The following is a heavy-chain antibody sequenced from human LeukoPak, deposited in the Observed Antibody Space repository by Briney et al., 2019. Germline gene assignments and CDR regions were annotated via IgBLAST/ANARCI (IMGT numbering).Heavy chain of an antibody. CDR3: TTNYYDIGGYYWWYFDL. Sequence: SGGSLRLSCSASGFTFSSYAMHWVRQAPGKGLEYVSGISSNGGSTYYADSVKGRFTISRDNSKNTLYLQMSSLRAEDTAMYYCTTNYYDIGGYYWWYFDLWGRGAQVTVSS. J-gene: IGHJ2*01. CDR1: GFTFSSYA. V-gene: IGHV3-64D*09. D-gene: IGHD3-22*01. CDR2: ISSNGGST.